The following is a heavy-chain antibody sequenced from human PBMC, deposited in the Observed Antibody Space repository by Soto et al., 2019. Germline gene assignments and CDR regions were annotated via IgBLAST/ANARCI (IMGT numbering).Heavy chain of an antibody. CDR2: IIPIFGTA. Sequence: QVPLVQSGAEVKKPGSSVKVSCKASGGTFSSYAISWVRQAPGQGLEWMGGIIPIFGTANYAQKFQGRVTITADESTSTAYMELSSLRSEDTAVYYCARTTVVSRLRSRGAFDIWGQGTMVTVSS. CDR3: ARTTVVSRLRSRGAFDI. V-gene: IGHV1-69*01. D-gene: IGHD4-17*01. J-gene: IGHJ3*02. CDR1: GGTFSSYA.